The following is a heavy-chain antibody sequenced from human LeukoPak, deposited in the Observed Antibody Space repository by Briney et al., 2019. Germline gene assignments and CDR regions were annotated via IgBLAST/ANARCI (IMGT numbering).Heavy chain of an antibody. CDR3: ARDRAPPHPRWQGPPSNWFDP. Sequence: SQTLSLTCTVSGGSISSGSYYWIWIRQPAGKGLEWIGRIYTSGSTNYNPSLKSGVTISVDTSKNQFSLKLNSVTAADTAVYYCARDRAPPHPRWQGPPSNWFDPWGQGTLVTVSS. V-gene: IGHV4-61*02. J-gene: IGHJ5*02. CDR1: GGSISSGSYY. D-gene: IGHD6-13*01. CDR2: IYTSGST.